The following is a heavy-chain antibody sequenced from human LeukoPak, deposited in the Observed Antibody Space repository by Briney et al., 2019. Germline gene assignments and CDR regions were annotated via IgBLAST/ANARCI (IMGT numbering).Heavy chain of an antibody. J-gene: IGHJ4*02. Sequence: GGSLRLSCAASGFTFSNAWMSWVRQAPGKGLEWVGRIKSKTDGGATDYAAPVKGRFTISRDDSKNTLYLQMNSLKTEDTAVYSCTAGRRGDYDFLTVYPNLGIGLDYWGQGTLVTVSS. CDR3: TAGRRGDYDFLTVYPNLGIGLDY. CDR1: GFTFSNAW. D-gene: IGHD3-9*01. V-gene: IGHV3-15*01. CDR2: IKSKTDGGAT.